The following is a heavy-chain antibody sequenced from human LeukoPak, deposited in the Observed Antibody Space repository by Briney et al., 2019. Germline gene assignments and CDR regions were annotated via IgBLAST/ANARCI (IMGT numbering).Heavy chain of an antibody. Sequence: GRSLRLSCAASGFTFSSYGMHWVRQAPGRGLEWVAVIWFDESNKYYADSVKGRFTISRDNSKNTLYLQMNSLRAEDTAVYYCARTIMIRGGNDYWGQGTLVTVS. CDR3: ARTIMIRGGNDY. J-gene: IGHJ4*02. CDR2: IWFDESNK. V-gene: IGHV3-33*01. D-gene: IGHD3-10*01. CDR1: GFTFSSYG.